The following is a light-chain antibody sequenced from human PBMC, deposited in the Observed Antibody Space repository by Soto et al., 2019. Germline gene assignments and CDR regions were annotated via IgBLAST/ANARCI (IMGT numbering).Light chain of an antibody. V-gene: IGKV1-5*01. CDR3: QQYNSYSPLT. Sequence: DIQMTQSPSTLSASVGDRVTITCRASQSITNWLAWYQQKPGKAPKLLVFDASSLESGVPSRFSGSGSGTEFTLLISSLQPDDFATYYCQQYNSYSPLTFGPGTKVDIK. CDR1: QSITNW. CDR2: DAS. J-gene: IGKJ3*01.